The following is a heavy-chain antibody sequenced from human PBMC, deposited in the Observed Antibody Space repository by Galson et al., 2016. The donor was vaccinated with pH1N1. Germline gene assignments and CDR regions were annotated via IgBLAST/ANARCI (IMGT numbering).Heavy chain of an antibody. J-gene: IGHJ4*02. V-gene: IGHV4-61*09. Sequence: TLSLTCTVSGDSISSSSYYWSWIRQPAGKGLEWIGYIYTSGSTNYNPSLKSRVIISVDTSKNQFSLKLSSVTAADTAVYYCARVVTWELGYYFDYWGQGTLVTVSS. CDR3: ARVVTWELGYYFDY. CDR2: IYTSGST. CDR1: GDSISSSSYY. D-gene: IGHD1-26*01.